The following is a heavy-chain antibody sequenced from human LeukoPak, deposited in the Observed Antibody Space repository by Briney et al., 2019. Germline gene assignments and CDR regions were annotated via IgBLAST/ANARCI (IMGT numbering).Heavy chain of an antibody. V-gene: IGHV4-39*07. Sequence: SETLSLTCTVSGASFTSDIYYWGWIRQSPGKGLEWIGSIYYSGSAYYNPSPKSRVSISVDTSKNQFSLKMSSVTAADTALYYCARDRRRSHDYGDYIWAFDIWGQGTMVTVSS. J-gene: IGHJ3*02. CDR1: GASFTSDIYY. CDR3: ARDRRRSHDYGDYIWAFDI. D-gene: IGHD4-17*01. CDR2: IYYSGSA.